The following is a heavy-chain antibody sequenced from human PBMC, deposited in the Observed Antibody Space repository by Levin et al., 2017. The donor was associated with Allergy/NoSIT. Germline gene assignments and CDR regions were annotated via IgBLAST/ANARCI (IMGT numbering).Heavy chain of an antibody. J-gene: IGHJ4*02. CDR3: ARAEVGSEH. D-gene: IGHD3-10*01. Sequence: PSQTLSLTCKVSCGSIRSGSYYWSWIRQPAAKGLGWIGRIYSSGSANYNPSLKSRVTISVDTSKNQFSLKLSSVTAADTAVYYCARAEVGSEHWGQGTLVTVSS. CDR2: IYSSGSA. V-gene: IGHV4-61*02. CDR1: CGSIRSGSYY.